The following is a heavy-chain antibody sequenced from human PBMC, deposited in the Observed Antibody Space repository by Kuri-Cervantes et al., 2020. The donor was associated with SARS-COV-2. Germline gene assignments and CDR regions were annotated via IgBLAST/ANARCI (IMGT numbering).Heavy chain of an antibody. CDR1: GGSISSGGYS. Sequence: SCAVSGGSISSGGYSWSWIRQPPGKGLEWIGYIYHSGSTYYNPSLKSRVTISVDKSKNQFSLKLSSVTAADTAVYYCATGGQRFDPWGQGTLVTVSS. V-gene: IGHV4-30-2*01. J-gene: IGHJ5*02. CDR3: ATGGQRFDP. CDR2: IYHSGST.